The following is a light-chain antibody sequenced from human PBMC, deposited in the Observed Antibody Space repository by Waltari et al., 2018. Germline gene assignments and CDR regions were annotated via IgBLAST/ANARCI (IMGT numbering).Light chain of an antibody. CDR3: SSFTRTVL. V-gene: IGLV2-14*01. Sequence: QSALTQPASVSGSPGKSVTISCTGTSHALGGSNSVSWYQQRPGKAPKLIIYDVNNRPSGVSGRFSGSKSGNTASLTISGLQAEDETDYYCSSFTRTVLFGGGTKLTVL. J-gene: IGLJ2*01. CDR1: SHALGGSNS. CDR2: DVN.